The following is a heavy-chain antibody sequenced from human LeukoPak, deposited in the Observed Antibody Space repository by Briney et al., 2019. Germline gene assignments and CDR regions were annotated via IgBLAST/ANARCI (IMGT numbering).Heavy chain of an antibody. D-gene: IGHD3-22*01. J-gene: IGHJ4*02. Sequence: PGGSLRLSCAASGLTFDDYTMHWVRQAPGKGLEWVSGISFNSGSIGYADSVKGRFTISRDNAKKSLYLQMNSPRAEDTALYYCAKVPLIYDSSGNYFDYWGQGTLVTVSS. CDR3: AKVPLIYDSSGNYFDY. V-gene: IGHV3-9*01. CDR2: ISFNSGSI. CDR1: GLTFDDYT.